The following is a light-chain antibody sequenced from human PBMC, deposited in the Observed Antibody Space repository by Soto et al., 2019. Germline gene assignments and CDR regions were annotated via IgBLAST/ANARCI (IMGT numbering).Light chain of an antibody. V-gene: IGKV3-20*01. CDR2: GSS. CDR1: QSVSNNY. Sequence: EVVLTQSPGTLSLSPGERATLSCRASQSVSNNYFAWYQQKPGQAPRLLIFGSSDRATGIPDRFSGSVSGTDFSLHISRLEPEDFAVYYCQQYGSSPPYTFGQGTKLEIK. J-gene: IGKJ2*01. CDR3: QQYGSSPPYT.